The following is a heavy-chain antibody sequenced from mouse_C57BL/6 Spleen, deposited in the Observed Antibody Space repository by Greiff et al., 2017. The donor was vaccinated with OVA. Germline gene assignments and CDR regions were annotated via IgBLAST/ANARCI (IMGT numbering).Heavy chain of an antibody. Sequence: EVKVVESGGGLVKPGGSLKLSCAASGFTFSDYGMHWVRQAPEKGLEWVAYISSGSSTIYYADTVKGRFTISRDNAKSTLFLQMTSLRSEDTAMYYCARDGYYGTVFAYWGQGTLVTVSA. CDR2: ISSGSSTI. V-gene: IGHV5-17*01. D-gene: IGHD1-1*01. CDR1: GFTFSDYG. CDR3: ARDGYYGTVFAY. J-gene: IGHJ3*01.